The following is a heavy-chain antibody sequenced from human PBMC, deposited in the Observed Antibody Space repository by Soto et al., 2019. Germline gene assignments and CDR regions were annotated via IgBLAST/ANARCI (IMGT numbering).Heavy chain of an antibody. V-gene: IGHV3-48*01. CDR1: GFTFSSYS. D-gene: IGHD4-17*01. CDR3: ARGLYGDPSEYFQY. CDR2: ISSSSSNI. J-gene: IGHJ1*01. Sequence: EVQLVESGGVLVQPGGSLRLSCAASGFTFSSYSMNWVRQAPGKGLEWVSYISSSSSNIYYADSVKGRFTISRDNATNSLYLQMNSLRAADTAVYYCARGLYGDPSEYFQYWGQGTLVTVSS.